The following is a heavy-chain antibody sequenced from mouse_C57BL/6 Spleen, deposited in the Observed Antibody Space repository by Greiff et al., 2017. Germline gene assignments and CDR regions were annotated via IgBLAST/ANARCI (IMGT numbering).Heavy chain of an antibody. Sequence: VQLQQSGAELVRPGSSVKLSCTASGYNFTSSWMDWVKQRPGQGLEWIGNIYPSDSETHYNQKFKDKATLTVDKSSSTAYMQLSSLTSEDSAVYYCARWDPAWFAYWGQGTLGTVSA. D-gene: IGHD4-1*01. CDR1: GYNFTSSW. J-gene: IGHJ3*01. V-gene: IGHV1-61*01. CDR2: IYPSDSET. CDR3: ARWDPAWFAY.